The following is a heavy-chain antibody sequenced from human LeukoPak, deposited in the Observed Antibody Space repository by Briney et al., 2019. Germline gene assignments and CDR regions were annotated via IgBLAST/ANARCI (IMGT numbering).Heavy chain of an antibody. J-gene: IGHJ6*03. CDR2: ISRSAVTI. Sequence: GGSLRLSCAASGFTFSSYEMNWVRQAPGKGLEWISSISRSAVTIYYADSVKGRFTISRDNAKNSLYLQMNSLRAEDTALYYCARGGYSSSWLFDYYYMDVWGKGTTVTVSS. V-gene: IGHV3-48*03. CDR3: ARGGYSSSWLFDYYYMDV. D-gene: IGHD6-13*01. CDR1: GFTFSSYE.